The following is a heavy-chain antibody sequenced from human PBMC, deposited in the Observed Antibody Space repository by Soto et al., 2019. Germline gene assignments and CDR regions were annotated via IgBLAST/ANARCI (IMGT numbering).Heavy chain of an antibody. Sequence: QVQLVQSGAEVKKPGSSVKVSCKASGGTFRSKAISWVRQAPGQGLEWMGGIVPIFGTPNYAQKFQGRVTIAADESTSTVYMEVTSLRSDDTAVYYCARGPSYSGSYGVGEYWGQGTLVTVSS. CDR1: GGTFRSKA. CDR3: ARGPSYSGSYGVGEY. D-gene: IGHD1-26*01. V-gene: IGHV1-69*01. J-gene: IGHJ4*02. CDR2: IVPIFGTP.